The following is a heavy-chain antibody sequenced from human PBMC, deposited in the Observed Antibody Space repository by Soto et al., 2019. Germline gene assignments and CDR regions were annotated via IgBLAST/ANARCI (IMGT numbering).Heavy chain of an antibody. CDR2: ISSSSSYI. J-gene: IGHJ3*02. V-gene: IGHV3-21*01. CDR3: ARTSDSSGYYGPAFDI. D-gene: IGHD3-22*01. CDR1: GFTFSSYS. Sequence: EVQLVESGGGLVQPGGSLRLSCAASGFTFSSYSMNWVRQAPGKGLEWVSSISSSSSYIYYADSVKGRFTISRDNAKNSLYLQMNSLRAEDTAVYYCARTSDSSGYYGPAFDIWGQGTMVTVSS.